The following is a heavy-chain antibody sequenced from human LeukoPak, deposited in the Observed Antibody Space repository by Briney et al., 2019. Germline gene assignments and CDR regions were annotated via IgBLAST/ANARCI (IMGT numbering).Heavy chain of an antibody. D-gene: IGHD2-15*01. Sequence: SVKVSCKASGYTFTGYYMHWVRQAPGQGLEWMGRIIPILGIANYAQKFQGRVTITADKSTSTAYMELSSLRSEDTAVYYCAREGYCSGGSCYGRYYFDYWGQGTLVTVSS. CDR2: IIPILGIA. J-gene: IGHJ4*02. CDR1: GYTFTGYY. V-gene: IGHV1-69*04. CDR3: AREGYCSGGSCYGRYYFDY.